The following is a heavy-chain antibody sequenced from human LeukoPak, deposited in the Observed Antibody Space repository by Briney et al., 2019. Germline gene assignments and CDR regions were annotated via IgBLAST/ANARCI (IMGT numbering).Heavy chain of an antibody. D-gene: IGHD3-22*01. Sequence: GGSLRLSCGDSGFIFSNYGMNWVRQAPGKGLEWVSAISGSGINTYYSDSVKGRFTISRDNSKSTLYLQMNGLRVEDTALYFCVKAADYDTHYFFDSWGLEHWSPSPQ. CDR1: GFIFSNYG. CDR3: VKAADYDTHYFFDS. J-gene: IGHJ4*01. CDR2: ISGSGINT. V-gene: IGHV3-23*01.